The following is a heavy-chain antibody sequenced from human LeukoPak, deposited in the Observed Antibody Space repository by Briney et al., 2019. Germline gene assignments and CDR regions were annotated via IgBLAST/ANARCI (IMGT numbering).Heavy chain of an antibody. Sequence: ASVKVSCKASGYTFTGYYMHWVRQAPGQGLEWMGWINPNSGGTNYAQKFQGRVTMTRDTSISTAYMELSRLRSDDTAVYYCARGILAYSNYIHNWLDPWGQGTLVTVSS. J-gene: IGHJ5*02. D-gene: IGHD4-11*01. V-gene: IGHV1-2*02. CDR3: ARGILAYSNYIHNWLDP. CDR1: GYTFTGYY. CDR2: INPNSGGT.